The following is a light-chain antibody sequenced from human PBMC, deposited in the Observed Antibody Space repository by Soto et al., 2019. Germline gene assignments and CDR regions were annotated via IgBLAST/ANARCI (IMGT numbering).Light chain of an antibody. V-gene: IGKV1-5*03. CDR2: KAS. CDR1: QSISIW. CDR3: QQYHSYPLT. Sequence: DIQMTHSPSTLSASVGDRVTITCRASQSISIWLAWYQQKPGKAPKLLVSKASSLEGGVPSRFSGSGSGTEFTLTISSLQPDDFATYYCQQYHSYPLTFGGGAKVEIK. J-gene: IGKJ4*01.